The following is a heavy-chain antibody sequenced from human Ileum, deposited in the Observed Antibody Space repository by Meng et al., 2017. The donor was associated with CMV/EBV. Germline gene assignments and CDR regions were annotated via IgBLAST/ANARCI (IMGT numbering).Heavy chain of an antibody. J-gene: IGHJ4*02. Sequence: CAVSGFTCSIYAMHWVRQAPGKGLEYVSAISTNGGSTYYADSVKGRFTISRDNSKNTLYLQMGSLRAEDMAVYYCARDRGSYPYYFDYWGQGTLVTVSS. CDR1: GFTCSIYA. CDR2: ISTNGGST. CDR3: ARDRGSYPYYFDY. V-gene: IGHV3-64*02. D-gene: IGHD1-26*01.